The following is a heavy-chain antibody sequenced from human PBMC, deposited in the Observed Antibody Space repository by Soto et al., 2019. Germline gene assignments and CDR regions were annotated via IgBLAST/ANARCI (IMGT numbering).Heavy chain of an antibody. D-gene: IGHD1-26*01. CDR1: GYSFTSYW. CDR2: IDPRDSYT. V-gene: IGHV5-10-1*03. Sequence: EVQLVQSGAEVKKPGESLRISCKGSGYSFTSYWISWVRQMPGKGLAGMGRIDPRDSYTNYSPSFQGHVTISADKSISTAYLQWSSLKVSDTAMYYCTRQMWALYNWFDPWGQGTLVNVSS. CDR3: TRQMWALYNWFDP. J-gene: IGHJ5*02.